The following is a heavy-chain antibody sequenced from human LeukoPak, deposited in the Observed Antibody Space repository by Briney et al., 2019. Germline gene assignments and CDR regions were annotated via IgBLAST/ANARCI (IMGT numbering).Heavy chain of an antibody. D-gene: IGHD3-16*01. CDR2: IYYSGST. V-gene: IGHV4-59*01. J-gene: IGHJ4*02. CDR3: ARGPRLGFTDY. CDR1: GGSISSYY. Sequence: PSETLSLTCTVSGGSISSYYWSWIRQPPGKGLEWIGYIYYSGSTNYNPSLKSRVTISVDTSKNQFSLKLSSVTAADTAVYYCARGPRLGFTDYWGQGTLVTVSS.